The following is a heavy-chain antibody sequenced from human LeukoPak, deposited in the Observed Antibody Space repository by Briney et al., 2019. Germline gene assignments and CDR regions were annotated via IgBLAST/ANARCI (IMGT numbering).Heavy chain of an antibody. V-gene: IGHV1-2*06. J-gene: IGHJ6*03. Sequence: VASVKVSCKASGYTFTDYYIHWVGQAPGQGVEGMGRINPKSGGTNYAQKFQVRVTMTRDTSIATAYMELNNLRSDDTAAFYCARSWIKTNYHYMDVWAKGTTVTVS. CDR1: GYTFTDYY. CDR3: ARSWIKTNYHYMDV. D-gene: IGHD2-2*03. CDR2: INPKSGGT.